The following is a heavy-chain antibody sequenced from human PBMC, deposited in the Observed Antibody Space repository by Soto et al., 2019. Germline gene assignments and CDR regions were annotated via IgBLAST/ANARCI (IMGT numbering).Heavy chain of an antibody. CDR2: IKQDGSEK. V-gene: IGHV3-7*05. D-gene: IGHD1-1*01. Sequence: GGSLRLSCAASGFTLRIYWMSGVRQAPGKGLEWVANIKQDGSEKYYVDSVKGRFTISRDNAKNSLYLQMNSLRAEDTAVYYCARALRTPNWNHVWGQGTTVTVSS. CDR1: GFTLRIYW. CDR3: ARALRTPNWNHV. J-gene: IGHJ6*02.